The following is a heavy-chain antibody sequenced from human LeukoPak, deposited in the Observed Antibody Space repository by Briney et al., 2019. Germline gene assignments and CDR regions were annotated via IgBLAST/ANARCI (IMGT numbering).Heavy chain of an antibody. CDR1: GYTLTELS. J-gene: IGHJ3*02. CDR3: ARGVEYQLPPDAFDI. D-gene: IGHD2-2*01. Sequence: GASVKVSCKVFGYTLTELSMHWVRQAPGKGLEWMGGFDPEDGETIYAQKFQGRVTMTEDTSTDTAYMELSSLRSDDTAVYYCARGVEYQLPPDAFDIWGQGTMVTVSS. CDR2: FDPEDGET. V-gene: IGHV1-24*01.